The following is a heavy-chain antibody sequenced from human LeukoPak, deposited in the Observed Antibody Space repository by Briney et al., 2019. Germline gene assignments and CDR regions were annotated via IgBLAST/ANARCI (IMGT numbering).Heavy chain of an antibody. Sequence: GGSLRLSCAASGFTVSSNYMSWVRQAPGKGMEWVSVIYSGGSTDFADSVKGRFTISRDISKNTLYLQMNSLRAEDTAVYYCAREHSGTYYFDYWGQGTLVTVSS. V-gene: IGHV3-66*01. J-gene: IGHJ4*02. D-gene: IGHD1-26*01. CDR1: GFTVSSNY. CDR3: AREHSGTYYFDY. CDR2: IYSGGST.